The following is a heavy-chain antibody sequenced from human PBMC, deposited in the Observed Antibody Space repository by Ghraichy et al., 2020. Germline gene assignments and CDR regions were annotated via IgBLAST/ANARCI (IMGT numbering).Heavy chain of an antibody. V-gene: IGHV3-48*02. CDR2: ISSSSTTI. D-gene: IGHD6-6*01. CDR1: GFTFSSYA. Sequence: GESLNISCAASGFTFSSYAMNWVRQAPGKGLEWISYISSSSTTIYYADSVRGRFTISRDNAKNSLYLQMNSLRDEDTAVYYCARGGRGAARLDWFNPWGQGTLVTVSS. J-gene: IGHJ5*02. CDR3: ARGGRGAARLDWFNP.